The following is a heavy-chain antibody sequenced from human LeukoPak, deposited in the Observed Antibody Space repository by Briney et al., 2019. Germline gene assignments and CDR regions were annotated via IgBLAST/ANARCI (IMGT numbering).Heavy chain of an antibody. CDR3: SRSLDY. CDR2: INQDGSEG. J-gene: IGHJ4*02. CDR1: GFTFSSYW. Sequence: PGGSLRLSCAASGFTFSSYWMSWVRQAPGKGLEWVANINQDGSEGYYADSVKGRFTISRDNAKNSLYLQMNKLRAEDTAVYYCSRSLDYWGQGALVTVSS. V-gene: IGHV3-7*01.